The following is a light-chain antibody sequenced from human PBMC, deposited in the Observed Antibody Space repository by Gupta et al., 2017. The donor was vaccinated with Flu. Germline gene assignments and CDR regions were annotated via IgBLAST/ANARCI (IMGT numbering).Light chain of an antibody. V-gene: IGKV1-27*01. CDR3: QKYNSAPPA. CDR2: AAS. CDR1: QDISSY. Sequence: PSSLSASVGDRVTITCRASQDISSYLAWYQQKAGKAPKLLIYAASSLQSGVPSRFSGSGSGTAFTLTIISLQPDDVATYYCQKYNSAPPAFGGGTKVEIK. J-gene: IGKJ4*01.